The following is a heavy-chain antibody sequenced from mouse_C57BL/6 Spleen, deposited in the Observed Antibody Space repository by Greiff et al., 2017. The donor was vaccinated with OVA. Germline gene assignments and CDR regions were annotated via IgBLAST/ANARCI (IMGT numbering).Heavy chain of an antibody. Sequence: QVQLQQSGAELVRPGASVTLSCKASGYTFTDYEMHWVKQTPVHGLEWIGAIDPETGGTAYNQKFKGKAILTADKSSSTAYMELRSLTSEDSAVYYCTRRRLDGYPSLFDYWGQGTTLTVSS. V-gene: IGHV1-15*01. CDR3: TRRRLDGYPSLFDY. J-gene: IGHJ2*01. CDR1: GYTFTDYE. CDR2: IDPETGGT. D-gene: IGHD2-3*01.